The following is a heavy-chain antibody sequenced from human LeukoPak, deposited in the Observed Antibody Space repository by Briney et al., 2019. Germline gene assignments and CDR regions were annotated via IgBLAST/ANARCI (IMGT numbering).Heavy chain of an antibody. J-gene: IGHJ6*03. Sequence: SETLSLTCTVSGGSISSSSYYWGWIRQPPGKGLEWIGSIYHSGSTYYNPSLKSRVTISVDTSKNQFSLKLSSVTAADTAVYYCARKPNAPYYYYYMDVWGKGTTVTVSS. CDR3: ARKPNAPYYYYYMDV. CDR1: GGSISSSSYY. CDR2: IYHSGST. D-gene: IGHD1-14*01. V-gene: IGHV4-39*07.